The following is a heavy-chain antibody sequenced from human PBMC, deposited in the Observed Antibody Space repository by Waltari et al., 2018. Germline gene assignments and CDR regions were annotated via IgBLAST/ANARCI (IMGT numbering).Heavy chain of an antibody. V-gene: IGHV4-34*01. CDR3: ARGLYYYYGMDV. J-gene: IGHJ6*02. CDR2: INHRGST. Sequence: QVQLQQWGAGLLKPSETLSLTCAVYGGSFSGYYWSWIRQPPGKGLEWIGEINHRGSTNYNPSLKSRVTISVDTSKNQFSLKLSSVTAADTAVYYCARGLYYYYGMDVWGQGTTVTVSS. CDR1: GGSFSGYY.